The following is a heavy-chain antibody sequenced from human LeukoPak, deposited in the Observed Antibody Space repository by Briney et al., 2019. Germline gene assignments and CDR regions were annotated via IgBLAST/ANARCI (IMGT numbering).Heavy chain of an antibody. Sequence: GGSLRLSCAASGFTFSSYSMNWVRQAPGKGLEWVSSISSSSSYIYYADSVKGRFTISRDNAKNSLYLQMNSLRAEDTAVYYCARAPYGGNSLYYYYYMDVWGKGTTVTVSS. J-gene: IGHJ6*03. CDR2: ISSSSSYI. CDR1: GFTFSSYS. V-gene: IGHV3-21*04. D-gene: IGHD4-23*01. CDR3: ARAPYGGNSLYYYYYMDV.